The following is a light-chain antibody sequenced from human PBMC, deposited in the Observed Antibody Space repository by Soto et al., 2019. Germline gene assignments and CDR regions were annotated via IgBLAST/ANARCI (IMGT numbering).Light chain of an antibody. CDR2: AAS. J-gene: IGKJ1*01. CDR1: QGISSY. CDR3: QQYGSPEET. Sequence: DIQLTQSPSFLSASVGDRVTITCRASQGISSYLAWYQQKPGKAPKLLIYAASTLQSGVPSRFSGSGSGTEFTLTISSLQPEDFATYYCQQYGSPEETFGQGTKVEIK. V-gene: IGKV1-9*01.